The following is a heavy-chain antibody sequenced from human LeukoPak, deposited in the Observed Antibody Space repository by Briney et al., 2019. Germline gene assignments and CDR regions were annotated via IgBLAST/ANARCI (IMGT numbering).Heavy chain of an antibody. Sequence: PGGSLRLSCAASGSTFSSYAMSWVRQAPGKGLEWVSAISGSGGSTYYADSVKGRFTISRDNSKNTLYLQMNSLRAEDTAVYYCAKDRGVGATAYYYGMDVWGQGTTVTVSS. CDR3: AKDRGVGATAYYYGMDV. J-gene: IGHJ6*02. V-gene: IGHV3-23*01. CDR1: GSTFSSYA. CDR2: ISGSGGST. D-gene: IGHD1-26*01.